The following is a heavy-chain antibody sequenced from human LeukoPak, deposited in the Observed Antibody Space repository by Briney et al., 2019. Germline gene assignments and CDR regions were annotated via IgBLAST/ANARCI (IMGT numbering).Heavy chain of an antibody. D-gene: IGHD5-18*01. CDR3: TRGPIQLWLEYCMDV. CDR2: IRSKTYGGTT. CDR1: GFTFGDYA. V-gene: IGHV3-49*04. Sequence: GGSLRLSCTASGFTFGDYAMSWVRQAPGKGLEWVGFIRSKTYGGTTEYAASVKGRFTISRDDSKSIAYLQMNSLKTEDTAVYYCTRGPIQLWLEYCMDVWGQGTTVTVSS. J-gene: IGHJ6*02.